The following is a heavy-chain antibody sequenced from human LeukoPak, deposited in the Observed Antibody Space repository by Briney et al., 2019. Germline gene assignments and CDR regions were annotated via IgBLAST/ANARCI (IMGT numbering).Heavy chain of an antibody. D-gene: IGHD5-12*01. CDR1: GGSISSSSYY. CDR2: IYYSGRT. J-gene: IGHJ4*02. CDR3: ARLRGYSGYDGVLGY. Sequence: PSETLSLTCTVSGGSISSSSYYWGWIRQPPGKGLEWIGSIYYSGRTYYNPSLKSRVTISVDKSKNQFSLKLSSVTAADTAVYYCARLRGYSGYDGVLGYWGQGTLVTVSS. V-gene: IGHV4-39*07.